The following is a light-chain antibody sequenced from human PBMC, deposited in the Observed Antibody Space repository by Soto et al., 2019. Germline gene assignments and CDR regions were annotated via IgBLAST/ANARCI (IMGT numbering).Light chain of an antibody. CDR3: SSYTSSSTVV. V-gene: IGLV2-14*01. CDR1: SSDVGGYNY. J-gene: IGLJ2*01. CDR2: DVS. Sequence: QSALTQPASVSGSPGQSITISCTGTSSDVGGYNYVSRYQQHPGKAPKLMIYDVSNRPSVVSNRFSGSKSGNTASLTISGLQAEDEADYYCSSYTSSSTVVFGGGTKLTVL.